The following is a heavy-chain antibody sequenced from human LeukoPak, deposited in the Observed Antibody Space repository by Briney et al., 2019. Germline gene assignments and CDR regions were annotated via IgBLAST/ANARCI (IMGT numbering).Heavy chain of an antibody. CDR3: ARSRGYGGLHGAFDI. J-gene: IGHJ3*02. CDR1: GFTFSSYA. CDR2: ISSNGGST. V-gene: IGHV3-64*01. Sequence: GGSLRLSCAASGFTFSSYAMHWVRQAPGKGLEYVSAISSNGGSTYYANSVKGRFTISRDNSKNTLYLQMGSLRAEDMAVYYCARSRGYGGLHGAFDIWGQGTMVTDSS. D-gene: IGHD4/OR15-4a*01.